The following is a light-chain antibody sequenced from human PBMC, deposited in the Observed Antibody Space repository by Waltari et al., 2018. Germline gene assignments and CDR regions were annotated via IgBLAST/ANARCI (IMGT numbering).Light chain of an antibody. V-gene: IGLV3-1*01. J-gene: IGLJ1*01. CDR3: QAWDTSTANV. CDR2: QDI. Sequence: SDDFTQAPSVSVSPAQTASIACPGDKLGDKYVSWYQLKPGQSPVLIIYQDIKRPSGIPERFSGSTSGNTATLTITGTQAMDEADYYCQAWDTSTANVFGTGTKVTVL. CDR1: KLGDKY.